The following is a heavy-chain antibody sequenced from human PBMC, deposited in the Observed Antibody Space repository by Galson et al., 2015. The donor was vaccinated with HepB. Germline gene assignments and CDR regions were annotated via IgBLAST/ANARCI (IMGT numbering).Heavy chain of an antibody. D-gene: IGHD3-10*01. J-gene: IGHJ5*02. CDR1: GFSLSTSGVG. CDR3: AHTLGPGGSYYGSGENGFDP. CDR2: IYWDDDK. Sequence: PALVKPTQTLTLTCTFSGFSLSTSGVGVGWIRQPPGKALEWLALIYWDDDKHYSPSLKSRLTITKDTSKNQVVLTMTNMDPVDTATYYCAHTLGPGGSYYGSGENGFDPWGQGTLVTVSS. V-gene: IGHV2-5*02.